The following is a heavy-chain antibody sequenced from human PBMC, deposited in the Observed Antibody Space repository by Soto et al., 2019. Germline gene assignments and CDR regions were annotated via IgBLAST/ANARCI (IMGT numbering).Heavy chain of an antibody. D-gene: IGHD3-22*01. CDR2: IIPIFGTA. CDR1: GGTFSSYA. J-gene: IGHJ4*02. CDR3: AIHPSPYYYDSSGYTDY. V-gene: IGHV1-69*06. Sequence: QVQLVQSGAEVKKPGSSVKVSCKASGGTFSSYAISWVRQAPGQGLEWMGGIIPIFGTANYAQKFQGRVTITADKSTSTAYMELSSLRSEDTAVYYCAIHPSPYYYDSSGYTDYWGQGTLDTVSS.